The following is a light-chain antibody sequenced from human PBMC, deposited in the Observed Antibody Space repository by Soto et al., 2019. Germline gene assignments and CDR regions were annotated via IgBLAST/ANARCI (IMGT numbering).Light chain of an antibody. CDR1: QSVSSSY. Sequence: EIVLTQSPGTLSLSPGERATLSCRASQSVSSSYLAWYQQKPGQAPRLLIYGASSRATGIPDRFSGSGSGTDFTLTISRLEPEDFAVYYCQQYGSSPLITFCGGTKVEIK. V-gene: IGKV3-20*01. CDR2: GAS. J-gene: IGKJ4*01. CDR3: QQYGSSPLIT.